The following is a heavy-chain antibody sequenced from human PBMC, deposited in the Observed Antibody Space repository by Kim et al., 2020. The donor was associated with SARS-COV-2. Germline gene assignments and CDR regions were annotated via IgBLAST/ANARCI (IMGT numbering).Heavy chain of an antibody. Sequence: DSVKGRFTISKDNSKDRVYLQMNTLRAEDTAVYYCAKAGGSSGYGDNYFDFWGQGTLVTVSS. D-gene: IGHD5-12*01. J-gene: IGHJ4*02. CDR3: AKAGGSSGYGDNYFDF. V-gene: IGHV3-23*01.